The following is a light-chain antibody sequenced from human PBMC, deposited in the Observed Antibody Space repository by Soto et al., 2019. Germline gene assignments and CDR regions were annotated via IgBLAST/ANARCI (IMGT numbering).Light chain of an antibody. V-gene: IGKV3-20*01. CDR2: GAS. CDR3: QQYGSSPWT. CDR1: QSVGSD. J-gene: IGKJ1*01. Sequence: VVLTQSPGTLSLSPGETATLSCRASQSVGSDLAWYRQKPGQAARLLIYGASSRATGIPDRFSGSGSGTDFTLTISRLEPEDFAVYYCQQYGSSPWTFGQGTEVDIK.